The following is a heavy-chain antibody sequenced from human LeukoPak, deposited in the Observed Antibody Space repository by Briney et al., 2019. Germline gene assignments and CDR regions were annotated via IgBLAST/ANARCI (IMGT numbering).Heavy chain of an antibody. CDR2: IIPIPGIA. V-gene: IGHV1-69*04. Sequence: GASVKVSCTASGGTFSTYAITWVRQAPGQGLEWMGRIIPIPGIANYAQKFQGRVTITADKSTSTAYMELSSLRSEDTAVYYCARGYCSGGSCYRIDYWGQGTLVTVSS. D-gene: IGHD2-15*01. CDR1: GGTFSTYA. CDR3: ARGYCSGGSCYRIDY. J-gene: IGHJ4*02.